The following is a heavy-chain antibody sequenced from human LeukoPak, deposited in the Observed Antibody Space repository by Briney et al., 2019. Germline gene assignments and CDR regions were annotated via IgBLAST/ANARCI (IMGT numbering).Heavy chain of an antibody. Sequence: SETLSLTCTVSGGSISSGGYYWSWIRQPPGKGLEWIGEINHSGSTNYNPSLKSRVTISVDTSKNQFSLKLSSVTAADTAVYYCARLEYYDFWSGYDAFDIWGQGTMVTVSS. CDR3: ARLEYYDFWSGYDAFDI. V-gene: IGHV4-39*07. CDR2: INHSGST. J-gene: IGHJ3*02. CDR1: GGSISSGGYY. D-gene: IGHD3-3*01.